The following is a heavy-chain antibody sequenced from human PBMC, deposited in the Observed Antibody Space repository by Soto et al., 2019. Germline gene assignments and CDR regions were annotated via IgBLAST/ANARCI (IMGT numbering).Heavy chain of an antibody. CDR3: AKDIWARYSYGDDAFDI. V-gene: IGHV3-9*01. CDR2: ISWNSGSI. CDR1: GFTFDDYA. D-gene: IGHD5-18*01. Sequence: GGSLRLSCAASGFTFDDYAMHWVRQAPGKGLEWVSGISWNSGSIGYADSVKGRFTISRDNAKNSLYLQMNSLRAEDTALYYCAKDIWARYSYGDDAFDIWGQGTMVTVSS. J-gene: IGHJ3*02.